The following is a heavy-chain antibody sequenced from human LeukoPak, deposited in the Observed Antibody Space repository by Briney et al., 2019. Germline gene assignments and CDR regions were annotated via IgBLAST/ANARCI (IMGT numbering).Heavy chain of an antibody. CDR3: ARWGNYYDSSGYYYGDWYFDL. D-gene: IGHD3-22*01. CDR1: GGSISSSSYY. CDR2: IYYSGST. V-gene: IGHV4-39*01. Sequence: SETLSLTCTVSGGSISSSSYYWGWIRQPPGKGLEWIGSIYYSGSTYYNPSLKSRVTISVDTSKNQFSLKLSSVTAADTAVYYCARWGNYYDSSGYYYGDWYFDLWGRGTLVTVSS. J-gene: IGHJ2*01.